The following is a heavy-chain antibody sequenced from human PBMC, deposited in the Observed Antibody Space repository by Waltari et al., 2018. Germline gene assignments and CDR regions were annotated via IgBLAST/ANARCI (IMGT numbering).Heavy chain of an antibody. J-gene: IGHJ4*02. D-gene: IGHD2-2*01. V-gene: IGHV4-61*03. Sequence: QLQLQESGPGLVKPSDTLSLTCILSGDSVTNGPHYWHWPRHPPGKGLEWIGYIYDSGSADYTPSLKSRLTMSVDTSKNHFSLRLRSVTAADTAVYYCARWAGYCSRASCHLYFDYWGQGTLVTVSA. CDR1: GDSVTNGPHY. CDR3: ARWAGYCSRASCHLYFDY. CDR2: IYDSGSA.